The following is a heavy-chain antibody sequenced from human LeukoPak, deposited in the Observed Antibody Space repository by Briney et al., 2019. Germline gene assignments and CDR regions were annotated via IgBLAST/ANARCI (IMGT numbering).Heavy chain of an antibody. CDR2: ISGSGGST. J-gene: IGHJ4*02. D-gene: IGHD6-13*01. V-gene: IGHV3-23*01. Sequence: PGGSLRLSCAASGFTFSSYAMSWVRQAPGKGLEWVSAISGSGGSTYYADSVKGRFTISRDNSKNTLYLQMNSLRAEDTAVYYCAKDTPIAAAGTITTLPLGYWGQGILVTVSS. CDR3: AKDTPIAAAGTITTLPLGY. CDR1: GFTFSSYA.